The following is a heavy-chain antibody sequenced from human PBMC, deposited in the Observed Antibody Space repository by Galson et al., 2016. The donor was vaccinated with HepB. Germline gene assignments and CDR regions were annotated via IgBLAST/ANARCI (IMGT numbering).Heavy chain of an antibody. V-gene: IGHV3-74*01. D-gene: IGHD3-16*01. CDR1: GFTFSNFW. CDR3: ARGGALGY. J-gene: IGHJ4*02. Sequence: SLRLSCAASGFTFSNFWMNWVRQAPGKGLMWVSRINSDGSNTDYADSVKGRFTISRDNAKNTLYLQMKSLRDDDTAVYYCARGGALGYWGQGTPVTVSS. CDR2: INSDGSNT.